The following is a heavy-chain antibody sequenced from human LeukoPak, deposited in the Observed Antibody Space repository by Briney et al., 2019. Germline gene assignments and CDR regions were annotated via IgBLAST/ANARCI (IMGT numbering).Heavy chain of an antibody. J-gene: IGHJ6*03. CDR2: INSDGSGT. D-gene: IGHD2-15*01. CDR3: ARGTLGYCSGGSCPTYYYYYYTDV. V-gene: IGHV3-74*01. Sequence: PGGSLRLSCAASGFTFSSYWMHWVRQAPGKGLVWVSRINSDGSGTSYADSVKGRFTISRDNAKNTLYLQMNSLRAEDTAVYYCARGTLGYCSGGSCPTYYYYYYTDVWGKGTTVTVSS. CDR1: GFTFSSYW.